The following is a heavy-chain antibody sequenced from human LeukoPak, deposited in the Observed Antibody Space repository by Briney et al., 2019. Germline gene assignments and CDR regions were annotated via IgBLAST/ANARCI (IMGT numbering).Heavy chain of an antibody. D-gene: IGHD1-26*01. CDR2: TYYMSKWYN. V-gene: IGHV6-1*01. Sequence: SQTLSLTCAISGDSVSSNSVAWNWIRRSPSRGLEWLGRTYYMSKWYNDYAVSVKSRITINPDTSKNQFFLQLNSVTPEDTAVYYCARGAYRAFDYWGQGTLVTVSS. J-gene: IGHJ4*02. CDR3: ARGAYRAFDY. CDR1: GDSVSSNSVA.